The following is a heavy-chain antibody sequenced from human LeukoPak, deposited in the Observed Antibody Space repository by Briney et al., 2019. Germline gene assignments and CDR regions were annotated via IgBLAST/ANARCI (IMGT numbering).Heavy chain of an antibody. D-gene: IGHD3-10*01. CDR1: DYTFISYG. CDR2: ISAYNGTT. Sequence: ASVKVSCKASDYTFISYGISWVGQAPGKGLEWMGLISAYNGTTNYAQTLQATVTMTTDTSTSTACMELRSLSSDDTAEYYCATLAGAGYWRQGTLVTVSS. CDR3: ATLAGAGY. V-gene: IGHV1-18*01. J-gene: IGHJ4*02.